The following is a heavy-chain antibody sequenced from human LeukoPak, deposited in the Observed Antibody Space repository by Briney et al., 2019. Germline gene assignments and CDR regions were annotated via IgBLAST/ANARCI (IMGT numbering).Heavy chain of an antibody. CDR3: ATESSGSSARDY. Sequence: PSETLSLTCTVSGGSISSSYYYWGWIRQPPGKGLEWIGNIYYSGSTYYNPSLKSRVTISVDTSKNQFSLKLRSVTAADTAVYYCATESSGSSARDYWAQGTLVTVSS. CDR2: IYYSGST. J-gene: IGHJ4*02. V-gene: IGHV4-39*07. CDR1: GGSISSSYYY. D-gene: IGHD3-10*01.